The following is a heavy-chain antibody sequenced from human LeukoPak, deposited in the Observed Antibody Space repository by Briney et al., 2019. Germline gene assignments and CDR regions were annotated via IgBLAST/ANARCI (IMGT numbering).Heavy chain of an antibody. CDR3: AKDVVDTAFPYYYYYYMDV. CDR1: GFTFSIYA. D-gene: IGHD5-18*01. CDR2: ISGSGGST. J-gene: IGHJ6*03. V-gene: IGHV3-23*01. Sequence: GGSLRLSCAASGFTFSIYAMSWVRQAPGKGLEWVSAISGSGGSTYYADSVKGRFTISRDNSKNTLYLQMNSLRAEDTAVYYCAKDVVDTAFPYYYYYYMDVWGKGTTVTVSS.